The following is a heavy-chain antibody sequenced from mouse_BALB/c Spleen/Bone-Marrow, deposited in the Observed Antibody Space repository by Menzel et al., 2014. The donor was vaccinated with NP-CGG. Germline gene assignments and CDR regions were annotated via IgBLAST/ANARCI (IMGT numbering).Heavy chain of an antibody. Sequence: QVQLQQSGAELAKPGASVTMSCKASGYTFTIYWMHWVKQRPGQGLEWIGYINPITGYTDYNQNSKDKASLTADKSSSTAYMQLNSLTSDDSAGYYCARADYYGSRYFDVWGAGTTVTVSS. CDR2: INPITGYT. V-gene: IGHV1-7*01. D-gene: IGHD1-1*01. CDR1: GYTFTIYW. CDR3: ARADYYGSRYFDV. J-gene: IGHJ1*01.